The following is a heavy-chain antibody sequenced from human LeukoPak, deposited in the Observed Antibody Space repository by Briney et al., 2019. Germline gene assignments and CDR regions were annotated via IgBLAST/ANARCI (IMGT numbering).Heavy chain of an antibody. CDR2: ISGSGGTT. Sequence: GGSLRLSCAASGFTFSRKTMNWVRQAPGKGLEWVSAISGSGGTTYFADSVKGRFTISRDNSKNTLYLHMNSLRAEDTAVYYCAKGKAVAGGVFEYWGQGTLVTVSS. D-gene: IGHD6-19*01. J-gene: IGHJ4*02. CDR3: AKGKAVAGGVFEY. CDR1: GFTFSRKT. V-gene: IGHV3-23*01.